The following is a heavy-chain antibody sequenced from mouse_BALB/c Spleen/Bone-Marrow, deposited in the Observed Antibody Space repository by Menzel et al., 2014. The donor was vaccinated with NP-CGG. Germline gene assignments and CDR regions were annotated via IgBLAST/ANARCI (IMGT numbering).Heavy chain of an antibody. CDR2: IYPYNGGT. CDR3: TRREYGNYGYAMDY. V-gene: IGHV1S29*02. J-gene: IGHJ4*01. CDR1: GYTFTDYN. D-gene: IGHD2-10*02. Sequence: EVQLQESGPELVKPGASVKISCKASGYTFTDYNMHWVKQSHGKSLEWIGHIYPYNGGTGYNQKFKSKATLAVDNSSSTAYMGLRSLTSEDSAVYYCTRREYGNYGYAMDYWGQGTSVTVSS.